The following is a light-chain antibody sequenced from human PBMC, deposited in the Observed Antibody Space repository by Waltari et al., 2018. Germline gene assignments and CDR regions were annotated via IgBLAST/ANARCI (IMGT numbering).Light chain of an antibody. CDR3: HQYHDWPQT. Sequence: EIVMTQSPATLSVSPGERATLSCRASQRISSPLAWYQQKPGQAPRLPIYGASTRATGIPARFSGSGSGTEFTLTISSLQSEDFAVYCCHQYHDWPQTFGQGTKVELK. V-gene: IGKV3-15*01. CDR2: GAS. CDR1: QRISSP. J-gene: IGKJ1*01.